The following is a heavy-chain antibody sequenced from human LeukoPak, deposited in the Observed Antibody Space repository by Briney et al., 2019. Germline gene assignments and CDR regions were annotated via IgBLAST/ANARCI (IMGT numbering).Heavy chain of an antibody. CDR2: IYTSGST. D-gene: IGHD3-3*01. CDR3: ARESVTIFAPIYGMDV. CDR1: GFTVSSNY. Sequence: PGGSLRLSCAASGFTVSSNYMGWVRQAPGKGLEWIGRIYTSGSTNYNPSLKSRVTMSVDTSKNQFSLKLSSVTAADTAVYYCARESVTIFAPIYGMDVWGQGTTVTVSS. J-gene: IGHJ6*02. V-gene: IGHV4-4*07.